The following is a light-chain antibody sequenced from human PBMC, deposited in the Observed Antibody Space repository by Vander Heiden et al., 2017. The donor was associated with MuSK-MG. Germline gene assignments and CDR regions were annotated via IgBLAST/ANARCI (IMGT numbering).Light chain of an antibody. V-gene: IGLV2-14*01. J-gene: IGLJ1*01. Sequence: QSALTQPASVSAPPVQSFTISCTGTSSDVGAYHYVSWYQQHPGKAPKLMIYDVSNRPSGVSTRFSGSKSGNTASLTISGLQAEDEADYYCSSYTSSSTYVFGTGTTVSIL. CDR1: SSDVGAYHY. CDR3: SSYTSSSTYV. CDR2: DVS.